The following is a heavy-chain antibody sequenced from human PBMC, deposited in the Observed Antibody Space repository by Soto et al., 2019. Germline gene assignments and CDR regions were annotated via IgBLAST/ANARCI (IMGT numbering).Heavy chain of an antibody. V-gene: IGHV3-30-3*01. J-gene: IGHJ4*02. CDR1: GLNFRGYG. CDR2: ISYDGSNK. Sequence: GLSMILSCAASGLNFRGYGRHWVRQATGKGLEWVAVISYDGSNKYYADSVKGRFTISRDNSKNTLYLQMNSLRAEDTAVYYCAREGAENYYDSSGYYYTYWGQGTLVTVSS. D-gene: IGHD3-22*01. CDR3: AREGAENYYDSSGYYYTY.